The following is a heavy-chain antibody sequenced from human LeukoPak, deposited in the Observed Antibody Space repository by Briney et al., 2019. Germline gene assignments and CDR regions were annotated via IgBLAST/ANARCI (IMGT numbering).Heavy chain of an antibody. J-gene: IGHJ4*02. D-gene: IGHD5-24*01. CDR2: IYFSGSS. CDR1: GGSMSNYY. CDR3: ARHVRSGYNFLDY. Sequence: PSETLSLTCTVSGGSMSNYYWSWIRQPPGKGLEWIGYIYFSGSSNYNPSLKSQVTMSVDTSKNQFSLKLSSVTAADTAVYYCARHVRSGYNFLDYWGQGNLVTVSS. V-gene: IGHV4-59*08.